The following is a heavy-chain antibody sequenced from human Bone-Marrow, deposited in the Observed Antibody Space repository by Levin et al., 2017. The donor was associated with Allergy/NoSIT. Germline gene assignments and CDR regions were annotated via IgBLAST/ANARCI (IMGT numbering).Heavy chain of an antibody. Sequence: GESLKISCAASGFTFSTYWMSWVRQAPGKGLEWVANIKQDGSEKYYVDSVKGRFTISRDNAHNSLYLQMNSLRAEDTAVYYCARGGGNHDCWGQGTLVTVSS. CDR2: IKQDGSEK. J-gene: IGHJ4*02. CDR3: ARGGGNHDC. CDR1: GFTFSTYW. V-gene: IGHV3-7*01. D-gene: IGHD4-23*01.